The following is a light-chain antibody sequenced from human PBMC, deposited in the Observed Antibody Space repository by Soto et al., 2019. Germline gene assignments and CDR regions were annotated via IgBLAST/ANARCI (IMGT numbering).Light chain of an antibody. V-gene: IGKV3-20*01. J-gene: IGKJ1*01. CDR1: QDIKSRD. CDR2: HSS. CDR3: QQYGSSRGT. Sequence: EVVFTQSPGTLSLSPGERASLSCRASQDIKSRDLAWYQQRPGQAPRLLIYHSSARATGIPERFSASGSGTDFTLTISRLEPEDFAVYYCQQYGSSRGTFGQGTKVDIK.